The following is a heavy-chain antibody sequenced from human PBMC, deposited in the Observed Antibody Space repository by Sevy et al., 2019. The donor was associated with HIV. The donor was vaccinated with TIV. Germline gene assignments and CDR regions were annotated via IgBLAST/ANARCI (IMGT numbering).Heavy chain of an antibody. V-gene: IGHV3-30*04. J-gene: IGHJ4*01. CDR3: ARDHCTAGVCFRSGYFDY. D-gene: IGHD2-8*02. CDR2: ISFDGRNE. CDR1: GFTFGNHA. Sequence: GGSLRLSCAASGFTFGNHAIHWVRQAPGKGLEWVAIISFDGRNEHYAGSVKGRFTISRDNSKKTVYLQMTNLRSEDAAVYYSARDHCTAGVCFRSGYFDYWGQGTLVTVSS.